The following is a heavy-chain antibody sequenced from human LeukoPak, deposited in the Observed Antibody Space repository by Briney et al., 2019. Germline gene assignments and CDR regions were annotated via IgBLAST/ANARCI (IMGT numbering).Heavy chain of an antibody. V-gene: IGHV1-69*04. D-gene: IGHD3-22*01. CDR3: ARDPPYYYDSSGYSHFDY. J-gene: IGHJ4*02. Sequence: GASVKVSCKASGGTFSSYAISWVRQAPGQGLEWMGRIIPILGIANYAQKFQGRVTITADKSTSTAYMELSSLRSEDTAVYYCARDPPYYYDSSGYSHFDYWGQGTLVTVSS. CDR1: GGTFSSYA. CDR2: IIPILGIA.